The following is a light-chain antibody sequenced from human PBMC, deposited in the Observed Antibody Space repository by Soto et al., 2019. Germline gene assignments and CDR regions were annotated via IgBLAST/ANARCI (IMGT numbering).Light chain of an antibody. CDR1: QSVSSN. V-gene: IGKV3-15*01. CDR3: QQYNNWPVT. J-gene: IGKJ4*01. CDR2: GAS. Sequence: IVLTQSPATLSVSPGERATLYCRASQSVSSNLAWYQQKPGQAPRLLIYGASTRATGIPARFSGSGSGTEFTLTISSLQSEDFAVYYCQQYNNWPVTFGGGTKVDI.